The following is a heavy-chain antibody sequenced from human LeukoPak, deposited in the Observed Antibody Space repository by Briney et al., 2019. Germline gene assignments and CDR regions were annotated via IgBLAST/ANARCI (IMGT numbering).Heavy chain of an antibody. D-gene: IGHD3-22*01. CDR2: ISVHNGNT. V-gene: IGHV1-18*01. CDR3: AREREVVIISQYYYGMDV. CDR1: GYTFTSYG. Sequence: ASVKVSCKASGYTFTSYGISWVRQDPGQGLEWMGWISVHNGNTNYAQNLQGRVTMTTDTSTSTVYMELRSLTSDDTAVYYCAREREVVIISQYYYGMDVWGQGTTVTVSS. J-gene: IGHJ6*02.